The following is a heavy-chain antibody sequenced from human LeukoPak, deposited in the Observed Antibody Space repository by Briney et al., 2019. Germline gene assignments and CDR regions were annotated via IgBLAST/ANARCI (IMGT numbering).Heavy chain of an antibody. CDR2: IYHSGTT. D-gene: IGHD2-8*02. CDR3: ARHIAITGLRGFDY. Sequence: PSGTLSLTCAVSGGSITTHWWSWVRQAPGKGLEWIGEIYHSGTTNSNPSLKSRVTISVDKSKNQFSLNLNSVTAADTAVYYCARHIAITGLRGFDYWGQGTLVTVSS. CDR1: GGSITTHW. V-gene: IGHV4-4*02. J-gene: IGHJ4*02.